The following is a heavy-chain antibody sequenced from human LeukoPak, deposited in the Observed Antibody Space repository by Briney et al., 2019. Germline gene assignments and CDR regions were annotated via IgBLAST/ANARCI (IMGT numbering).Heavy chain of an antibody. V-gene: IGHV3-21*01. D-gene: IGHD6-19*01. Sequence: PGGSVRLSCAASGFTFSSYSMNWVRQAPGKGLEWVSSISSSSSYIYYADSVKGRFTISRDNSKNTLYLQMNSLRAEDTAVYYCARGLMWAVAAPGAFDIWGQGTMVTVSS. CDR3: ARGLMWAVAAPGAFDI. CDR2: ISSSSSYI. CDR1: GFTFSSYS. J-gene: IGHJ3*02.